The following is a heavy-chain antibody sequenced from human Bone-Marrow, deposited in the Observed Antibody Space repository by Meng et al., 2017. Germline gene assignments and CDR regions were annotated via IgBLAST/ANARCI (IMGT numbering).Heavy chain of an antibody. D-gene: IGHD1-26*01. CDR1: GSPFPDYW. V-gene: IGHV1-2*06. CDR2: IDPKSGDT. Sequence: QAQMVPVGAEGQEPGASVKVCCKASGSPFPDYWLNWVRRAPGQRLEWMGRIDPKSGDTHYAQKFQGRVTITADESTSTAYMELSSLRSEDTAVYYCAREPGPRVGWFDPWGQGTLVTVSS. J-gene: IGHJ5*02. CDR3: AREPGPRVGWFDP.